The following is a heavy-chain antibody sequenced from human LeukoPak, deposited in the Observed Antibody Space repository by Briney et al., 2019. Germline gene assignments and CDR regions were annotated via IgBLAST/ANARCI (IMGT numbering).Heavy chain of an antibody. CDR1: GFTFTDYY. J-gene: IGHJ4*02. Sequence: PGGSLRLSCAASGFTFTDYYMSWIRQAPGKGLEWVSYITNSGTTIYYADSVKGRFTISRDNAKNSLYLQMNSLRAEDTAVYYCARVSGSGSYYFDYWGQGTLVTVSS. V-gene: IGHV3-11*04. CDR3: ARVSGSGSYYFDY. D-gene: IGHD3-10*01. CDR2: ITNSGTTI.